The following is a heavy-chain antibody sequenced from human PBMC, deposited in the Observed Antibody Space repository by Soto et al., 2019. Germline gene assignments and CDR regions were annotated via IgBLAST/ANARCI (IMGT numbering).Heavy chain of an antibody. D-gene: IGHD6-6*01. CDR1: GFTFSNYA. CDR3: ARDPHGLGIAPRPSVSFDY. CDR2: ISYDGTNK. J-gene: IGHJ4*02. V-gene: IGHV3-30-3*01. Sequence: QVQLVESGGGVVQPGRSLRLSCAASGFTFSNYAMHWVRQAPGKGLDWVAVISYDGTNKYYADSVKGRLTISRDNSKNTLYLQMNSLRAEDTAVYYCARDPHGLGIAPRPSVSFDYWGQGNLVTVSS.